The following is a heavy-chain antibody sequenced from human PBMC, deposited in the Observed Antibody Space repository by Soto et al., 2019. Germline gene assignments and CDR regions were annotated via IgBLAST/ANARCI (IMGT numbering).Heavy chain of an antibody. CDR2: IYYSGST. CDR1: GGSISSSSYY. V-gene: IGHV4-39*01. D-gene: IGHD7-27*01. Sequence: PSETLSLTCTVSGGSISSSSYYWGWIRQPPGKGLEWIGSIYYSGSTYYNPSLKSRVTISVDTSKNQFSLKLSSVTAADTAVYYWARQSGEYYYYMDVWGKGTTVTVSS. J-gene: IGHJ6*03. CDR3: ARQSGEYYYYMDV.